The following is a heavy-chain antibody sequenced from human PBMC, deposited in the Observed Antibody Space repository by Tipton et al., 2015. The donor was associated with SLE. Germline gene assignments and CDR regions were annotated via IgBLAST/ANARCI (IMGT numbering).Heavy chain of an antibody. Sequence: TLSLTCAVSGGSISSGTHSWSWIRQPPGKGLEWLGYFFHSGSTYYNPSLKGRVTISVDTSKNQFSLKLKSVTAADSAVYYCARERYCSGASCYAPDYWGQGTLVTVSS. CDR3: ARERYCSGASCYAPDY. J-gene: IGHJ4*02. CDR2: FFHSGST. V-gene: IGHV4-30-2*02. CDR1: GGSISSGTHS. D-gene: IGHD2-2*01.